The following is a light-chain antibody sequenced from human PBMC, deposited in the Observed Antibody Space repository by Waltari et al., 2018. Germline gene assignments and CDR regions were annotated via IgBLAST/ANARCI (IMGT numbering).Light chain of an antibody. J-gene: IGKJ4*01. CDR2: KAS. V-gene: IGKV1-5*03. CDR1: ESVKNN. Sequence: DVQLTHSPSTLSASVGDRVTITCRASESVKNNLAWYQHQPGKAPKVLVHKASRLESGVPSRFSGSGYGTEFTRTISSLEPDDFATYYCHQYNTLPLTFGGGTKVEIK. CDR3: HQYNTLPLT.